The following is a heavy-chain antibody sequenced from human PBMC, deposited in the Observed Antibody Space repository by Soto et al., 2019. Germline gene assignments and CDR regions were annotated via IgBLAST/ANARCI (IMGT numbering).Heavy chain of an antibody. CDR2: ISAYHGDT. V-gene: IGHV1-18*01. J-gene: IGHJ4*02. Sequence: QVQLVQSGAEVKKPGASMKVSCKTSGYIFTNDDITWVRQAPGQGLERMGWISAYHGDTDSAQKLQGRVTMTTDMSTNTAYMELTSLRSDDTAVYYCARGRHLDYWGQGTLVTVSS. D-gene: IGHD2-8*01. CDR3: ARGRHLDY. CDR1: GYIFTNDD.